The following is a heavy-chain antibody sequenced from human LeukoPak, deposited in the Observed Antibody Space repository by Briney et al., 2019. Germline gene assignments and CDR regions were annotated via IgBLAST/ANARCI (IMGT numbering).Heavy chain of an antibody. D-gene: IGHD1-26*01. CDR3: ARERGSGSSLDY. Sequence: ASVKVSCKASGYTFTGYYMHRVRQAPGQGLEWMGWINPNSGGTDYAQKFQGRVTMTRDTSISTAYMELSRLRSDDTAVYYCARERGSGSSLDYWGQGTLVTVSS. CDR2: INPNSGGT. V-gene: IGHV1-2*02. CDR1: GYTFTGYY. J-gene: IGHJ4*02.